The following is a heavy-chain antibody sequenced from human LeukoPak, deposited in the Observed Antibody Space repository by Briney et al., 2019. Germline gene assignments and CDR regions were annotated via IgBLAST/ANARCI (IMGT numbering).Heavy chain of an antibody. Sequence: SETLSLTCTVSGGSISSHYGSWIRQPPGKGLEWIVYIYYRGSTNYNPSRKSRVHISVETSKKQFSLKLSSVTAADTAVYYCARLETSYSSSAYYFDYWGQGTLVRVSS. CDR2: IYYRGST. CDR1: GGSISSHY. CDR3: ARLETSYSSSAYYFDY. V-gene: IGHV4-59*11. D-gene: IGHD6-6*01. J-gene: IGHJ4*02.